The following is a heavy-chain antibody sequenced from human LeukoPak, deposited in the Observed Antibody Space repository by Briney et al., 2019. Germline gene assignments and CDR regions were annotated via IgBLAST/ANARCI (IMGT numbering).Heavy chain of an antibody. V-gene: IGHV3-23*01. J-gene: IGHJ5*02. CDR1: GFTFSSYG. CDR2: ISGSGGST. CDR3: AKLWFAIPSPFDP. D-gene: IGHD3-10*01. Sequence: GGSLRLSCAASGFTFSSYGMSWVRQAPGKGLEWVSVISGSGGSTNYADSVKGRFTISRDNSKNTLYLQMNSLRAEDTAVYYCAKLWFAIPSPFDPWGQGTLVTVSS.